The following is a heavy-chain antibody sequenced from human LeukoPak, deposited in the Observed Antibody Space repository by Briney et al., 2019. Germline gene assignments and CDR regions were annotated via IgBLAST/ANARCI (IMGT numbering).Heavy chain of an antibody. CDR1: GGSISSYN. J-gene: IGHJ5*02. V-gene: IGHV4-59*01. Sequence: PSETLSLTCTVSGGSISSYNWSWIRQPPGKGLEWIGYIYYSGSTNYNPSLKSRVTISVDTSKNQFSLKLSSVTAADTAVYYCARLNEYYDRSGMFDPWGQGTLVTVSS. D-gene: IGHD3-22*01. CDR2: IYYSGST. CDR3: ARLNEYYDRSGMFDP.